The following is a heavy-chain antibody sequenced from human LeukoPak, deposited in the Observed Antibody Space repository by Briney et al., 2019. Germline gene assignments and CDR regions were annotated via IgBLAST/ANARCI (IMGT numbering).Heavy chain of an antibody. CDR3: AREGEPYGFDY. D-gene: IGHD3-10*01. J-gene: IGHJ4*02. V-gene: IGHV4-30-2*01. CDR1: GGSISSGTYS. CDR2: VYHNGNL. Sequence: SQTLSLTCAVSGGSISSGTYSWSWIRQPPGTGLEWIGYVYHNGNLYYNPSLKGRVTISVDRSKNQFSLNLKFVTAADTAVYYCAREGEPYGFDYWGQGALVTVSS.